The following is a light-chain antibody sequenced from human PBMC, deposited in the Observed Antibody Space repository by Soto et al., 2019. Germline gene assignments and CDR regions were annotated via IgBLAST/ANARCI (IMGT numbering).Light chain of an antibody. V-gene: IGKV3-15*01. CDR1: QSVSSNY. J-gene: IGKJ1*01. Sequence: EIVLTQSPGTLSLSPGERATLSCRASQSVSSNYFAWYQQKPGQAPRLLIYDASTRATGIPARFSGSGSGTEFTLTISSLQSEDFAVYYCQQYNNWPLSFGQGTKVDIK. CDR3: QQYNNWPLS. CDR2: DAS.